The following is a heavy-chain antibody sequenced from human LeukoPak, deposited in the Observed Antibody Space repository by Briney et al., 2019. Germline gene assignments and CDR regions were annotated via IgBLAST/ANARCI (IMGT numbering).Heavy chain of an antibody. J-gene: IGHJ4*02. D-gene: IGHD3-10*01. CDR3: ARDPIITPDDGVLLWFGAFDY. Sequence: PGGSLRLSCAASGFTFSSYAMHWVRQARGKGLEWVAVIIHDGSNKYYADSVKGRFTISRDNSKNTLYLQMNSLRAEDTAVYYCARDPIITPDDGVLLWFGAFDYWGQGTLVTVSS. CDR2: IIHDGSNK. V-gene: IGHV3-30-3*01. CDR1: GFTFSSYA.